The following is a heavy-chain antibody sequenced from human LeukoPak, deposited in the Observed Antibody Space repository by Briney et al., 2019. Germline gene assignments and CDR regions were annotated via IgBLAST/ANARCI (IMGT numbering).Heavy chain of an antibody. V-gene: IGHV4-4*02. D-gene: IGHD3-16*01. CDR1: GVSISSNNW. CDR2: IFHSGYT. CDR3: ARGSDYVWGD. J-gene: IGHJ4*02. Sequence: PSETLSLTCAVSGVSISSNNWWSWVRQPPGKGLEWIGEIFHSGYTNYNSSLKSRVTMSVDRSKNQISLYLNSVTAADTAVYHCARGSDYVWGDWGQGTLVTVSS.